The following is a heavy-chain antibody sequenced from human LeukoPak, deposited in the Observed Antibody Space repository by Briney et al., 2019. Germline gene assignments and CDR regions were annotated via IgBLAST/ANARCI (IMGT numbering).Heavy chain of an antibody. J-gene: IGHJ4*02. Sequence: PSETLSLTCAAYGGSFSGYHWSWIRQPPGKGLEWIGEINHSGSTNYNPSLKSRVTILVDSSKKYFSLKLTSVTAADTAVYYCAREYYTSGSYDYWGPGTLVTVSS. CDR3: AREYYTSGSYDY. CDR2: INHSGST. D-gene: IGHD3-10*01. CDR1: GGSFSGYH. V-gene: IGHV4-34*01.